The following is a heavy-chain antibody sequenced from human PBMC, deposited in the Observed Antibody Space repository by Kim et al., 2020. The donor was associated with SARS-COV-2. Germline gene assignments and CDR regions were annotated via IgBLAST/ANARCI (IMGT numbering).Heavy chain of an antibody. CDR2: I. V-gene: IGHV3-30*01. D-gene: IGHD3-10*01. CDR3: LAEIGSRSFEH. Sequence: ISYPESVKGRFIISRDNTKSTLYLQMNRLRPEETADYYCLAEIGSRSFEHWGQGTLVTVSS. J-gene: IGHJ4*02.